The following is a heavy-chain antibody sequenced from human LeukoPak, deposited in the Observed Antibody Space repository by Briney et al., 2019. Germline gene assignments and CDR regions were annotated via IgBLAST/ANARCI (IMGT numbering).Heavy chain of an antibody. Sequence: ASVKVSCKASGYTFTSYDINWVRQATGQGLEWMGWMNPNSGNTGYAQKFQGRVTMTRNTSISTAYMELSSLRSEDTAVYYCARAGHVARGYNWFDPWGQGTLVTVSS. CDR1: GYTFTSYD. V-gene: IGHV1-8*01. CDR2: MNPNSGNT. CDR3: ARAGHVARGYNWFDP. J-gene: IGHJ5*02. D-gene: IGHD2-15*01.